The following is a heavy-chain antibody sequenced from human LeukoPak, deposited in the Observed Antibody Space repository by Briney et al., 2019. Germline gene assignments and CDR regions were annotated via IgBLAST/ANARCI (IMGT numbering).Heavy chain of an antibody. Sequence: GSLRLSCAASGFTFDDYGMSWVRQAPGKGLEWVSGINWNGGSTGYADSVKGRFTISRDNAKNSLYLQMNSLRAEDTALYYCARSANYDSSGYYSLDYWGQGTLVTVSS. V-gene: IGHV3-20*04. CDR1: GFTFDDYG. J-gene: IGHJ4*02. CDR3: ARSANYDSSGYYSLDY. D-gene: IGHD3-22*01. CDR2: INWNGGST.